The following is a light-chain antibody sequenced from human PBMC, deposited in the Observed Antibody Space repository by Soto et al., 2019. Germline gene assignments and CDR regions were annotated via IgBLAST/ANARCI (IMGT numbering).Light chain of an antibody. CDR2: DVT. J-gene: IGLJ1*01. CDR1: SSDVGGYNY. V-gene: IGLV2-14*03. CDR3: SSYTSSSTYV. Sequence: QSALTQPAPVSVSPGQSIAISCTGTSSDVGGYNYVSWYQQHPGKAPKLMIYDVTNRPSGVPNRFSGSKSGNTASLTISGLQAEDEADYYCSSYTSSSTYVFGTGTKVTVL.